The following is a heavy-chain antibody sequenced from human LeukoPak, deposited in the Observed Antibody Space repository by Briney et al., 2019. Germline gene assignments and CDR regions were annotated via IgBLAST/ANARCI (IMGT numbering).Heavy chain of an antibody. D-gene: IGHD3-3*01. CDR1: GFTVSSNY. V-gene: IGHV3-53*01. Sequence: PGGSLRLSCAASGFTVSSNYMSCVRQAPGKGLEWVSVIYSGGSTYYADSVKGRFTISRDNSKNTLYLQMNSLRAEDTAVYYCASYDFWSGYQSTMDVWGQGTTVTVSS. CDR3: ASYDFWSGYQSTMDV. J-gene: IGHJ6*02. CDR2: IYSGGST.